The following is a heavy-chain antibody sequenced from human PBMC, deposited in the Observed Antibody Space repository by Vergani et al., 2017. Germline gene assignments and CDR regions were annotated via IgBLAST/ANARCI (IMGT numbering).Heavy chain of an antibody. V-gene: IGHV3-21*01. CDR1: EFSFSSYS. CDR2: VSTSSSYI. CDR3: ARGGAFWSDWYFDI. D-gene: IGHD3-3*01. Sequence: EVQLVESGGGLVKPGGSLRLSCAASEFSFSSYSMNWVRRAPGKGLEWVSSVSTSSSYIYYADSVRGQFTISRDNAKNSLFLQMNSLRAEDTAVYYCARGGAFWSDWYFDIWGRGTLVTVSS. J-gene: IGHJ2*01.